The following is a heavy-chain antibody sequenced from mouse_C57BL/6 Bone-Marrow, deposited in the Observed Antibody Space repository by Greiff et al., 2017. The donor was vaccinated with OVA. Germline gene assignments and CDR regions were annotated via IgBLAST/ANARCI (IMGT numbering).Heavy chain of an antibody. Sequence: EVKVVESGGDLVKPGGSLKLSCAASGFTFSSYGMSWVRQTPDKRLEWVATISSGGSYTYYTDSVKGRFTSSRDNAKNTLYLQMSSLKSEDTAMYYCARQPYYGSGGYAMDYWGQGTSVTVSS. J-gene: IGHJ4*01. CDR2: ISSGGSYT. D-gene: IGHD1-1*01. CDR1: GFTFSSYG. CDR3: ARQPYYGSGGYAMDY. V-gene: IGHV5-6*01.